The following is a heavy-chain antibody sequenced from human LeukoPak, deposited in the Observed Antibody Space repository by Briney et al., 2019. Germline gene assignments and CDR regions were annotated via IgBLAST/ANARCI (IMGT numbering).Heavy chain of an antibody. D-gene: IGHD3-22*01. Sequence: GGSLRLFCAASGFTFSSYAMSWVRQAPGKGLEWVSAISGRGGSTYYADSVKGRFTISRDNSKNTLYLQMNSLRAEDTAVYYCAKGGHYYDSSGYTDYWGQGTLVTVSS. CDR3: AKGGHYYDSSGYTDY. CDR2: ISGRGGST. V-gene: IGHV3-23*01. J-gene: IGHJ4*02. CDR1: GFTFSSYA.